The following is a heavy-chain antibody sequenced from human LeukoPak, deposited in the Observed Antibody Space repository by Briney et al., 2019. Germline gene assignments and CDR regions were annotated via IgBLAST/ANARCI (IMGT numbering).Heavy chain of an antibody. D-gene: IGHD4-17*01. CDR1: GGSISSTTYY. CDR3: ARHRRSTVTTYY. Sequence: PSETLSLTCSVSGGSISSTTYYWGWIRQPPGKGLAWIGSIYYSGSIYYNPSLNSRVTVSVDTSKNQFSLKLSSVTAADTAVYYCARHRRSTVTTYYWGQGILVTVSS. V-gene: IGHV4-39*01. CDR2: IYYSGSI. J-gene: IGHJ4*02.